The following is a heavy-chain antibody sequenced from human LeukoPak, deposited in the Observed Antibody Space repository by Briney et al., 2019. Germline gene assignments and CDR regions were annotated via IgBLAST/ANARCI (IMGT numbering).Heavy chain of an antibody. CDR1: GFTFSSYA. CDR3: AKRAAPLYYFDY. D-gene: IGHD6-25*01. CDR2: ISSGGGST. Sequence: GGSLRFSCAASGFTFSSYAMSWVRQAPGKGLEWVSAISSGGGSTYYADSVKGRFTISRDNSKNTLYLQMNSLRAEDTAVYYCAKRAAPLYYFDYWGQGTLVTVSS. J-gene: IGHJ4*02. V-gene: IGHV3-23*01.